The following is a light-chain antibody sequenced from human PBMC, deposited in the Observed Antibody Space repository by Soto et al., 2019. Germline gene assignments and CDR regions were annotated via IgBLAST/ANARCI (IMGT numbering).Light chain of an antibody. J-gene: IGLJ3*02. CDR2: DVT. Sequence: QPVLTQPRSVSGSPGQSVTISCTGTSSDVGGYNFVSWYQQHPGKAPKLILYDVTKRPSGVPDRFSGSKSGNTASLTISGLQAEDEADYYCCSYAGTYTLWVFGGGTKVTVL. CDR3: CSYAGTYTLWV. CDR1: SSDVGGYNF. V-gene: IGLV2-11*01.